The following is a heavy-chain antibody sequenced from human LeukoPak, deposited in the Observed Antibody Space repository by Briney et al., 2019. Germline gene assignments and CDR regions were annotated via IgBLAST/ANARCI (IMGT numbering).Heavy chain of an antibody. CDR3: ARGAHKRDDYGGFFDY. D-gene: IGHD4-23*01. Sequence: GGSLTLSWAVSGFSFSSYTMNWVRHAPGKGLEWVSSISGSSSYIYYADSVTGRFTLSRHNAKNSLYLQMNSLRAEDTAVYYCARGAHKRDDYGGFFDYWGQGTLVTVSS. J-gene: IGHJ4*02. CDR2: ISGSSSYI. V-gene: IGHV3-21*01. CDR1: GFSFSSYT.